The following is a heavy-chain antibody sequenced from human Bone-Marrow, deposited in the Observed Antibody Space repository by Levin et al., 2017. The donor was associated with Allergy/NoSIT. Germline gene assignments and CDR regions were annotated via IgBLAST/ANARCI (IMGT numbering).Heavy chain of an antibody. J-gene: IGHJ4*02. CDR2: ITSTSNYI. CDR1: GITFSTSS. V-gene: IGHV3-21*01. CDR3: ATEPDYSSSWGDS. Sequence: GGSLRLSCVASGITFSTSSMNWVRLAPGKGLEWVSSITSTSNYIYYAKSVKGRFSISRDNTKNSVFLQMNSLTVEDTGLYYCATEPDYSSSWGDSWGQGTLVTVYS. D-gene: IGHD6-13*01.